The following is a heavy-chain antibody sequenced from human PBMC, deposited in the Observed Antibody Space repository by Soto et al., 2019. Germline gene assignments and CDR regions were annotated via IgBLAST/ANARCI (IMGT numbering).Heavy chain of an antibody. Sequence: EVQLLESGGGLVQPGGSLRLSCAASGFTFSSYAMSWVRQAPGKGLEGVSAISGSGGSTYYEDSVKGRFTISIDNSKNTLYLQMNSLRAEDTAVYYCAKRQTYSSSYHIYYWGQGTLVTVSS. D-gene: IGHD6-13*01. CDR1: GFTFSSYA. CDR2: ISGSGGST. J-gene: IGHJ4*02. V-gene: IGHV3-23*01. CDR3: AKRQTYSSSYHIYY.